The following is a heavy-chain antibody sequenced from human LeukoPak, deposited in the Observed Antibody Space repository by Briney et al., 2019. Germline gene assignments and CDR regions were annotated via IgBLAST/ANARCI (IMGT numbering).Heavy chain of an antibody. J-gene: IGHJ4*02. Sequence: GGSLRLSCAASEFTFSTYWMTWVRQAPGKGLEWVADIKQDGSEKYYVDSVKGRFTISRQNAKNSLFLQMISLRAEDTAVYYCARHLSGVTGYTYGRGIDYWGQGTLVTVSS. V-gene: IGHV3-7*01. D-gene: IGHD5-18*01. CDR2: IKQDGSEK. CDR1: EFTFSTYW. CDR3: ARHLSGVTGYTYGRGIDY.